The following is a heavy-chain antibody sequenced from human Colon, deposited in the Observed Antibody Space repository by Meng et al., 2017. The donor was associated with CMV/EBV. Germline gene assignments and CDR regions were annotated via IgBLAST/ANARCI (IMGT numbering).Heavy chain of an antibody. CDR3: AKNWGNDF. D-gene: IGHD3-16*01. CDR1: GFKFSSYG. V-gene: IGHV3-23*01. CDR2: ITASGAST. Sequence: EVRLWGVGGGLVQPGGSLRLSCAASGFKFSSYGMNWVRHAPGKGLEWVSGITASGASTYYADSVKGRFTISRDNSKNTLYLQMNSLRADDTAVYYCAKNWGNDFWGQGTLVTVSS. J-gene: IGHJ4*02.